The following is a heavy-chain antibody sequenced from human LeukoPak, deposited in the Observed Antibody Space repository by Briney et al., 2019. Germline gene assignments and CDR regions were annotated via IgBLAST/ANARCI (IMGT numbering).Heavy chain of an antibody. CDR3: ARSSGEYYDILTGDYVLSWFDP. V-gene: IGHV1-2*02. D-gene: IGHD3-9*01. CDR2: INPKSGGT. Sequence: ASVKVSCKASGYTFTDYNLHWVRQAPGQGLEWMGWINPKSGGTDYAQKFQGRVTMTRDTSISTAYMELKSLRSDDMAVYYCARSSGEYYDILTGDYVLSWFDPWGQGTLVTVSS. CDR1: GYTFTDYN. J-gene: IGHJ5*02.